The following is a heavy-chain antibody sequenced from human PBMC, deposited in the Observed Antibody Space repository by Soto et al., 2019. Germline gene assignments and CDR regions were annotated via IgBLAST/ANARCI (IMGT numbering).Heavy chain of an antibody. J-gene: IGHJ4*02. D-gene: IGHD2-21*01. CDR2: ISPKSTYR. CDR1: GFPFSDYY. CDR3: VRGGGGGLFEH. Sequence: VQLVESEGGLVKPGGSLRLSCPTSGFPFSDYYMSWIRQAPGKGLEWLSHISPKSTYRNYADSVKGRFTISRDNTKSSLFLQMNSLGVEDTAVYYCVRGGGGGLFEHWGQGVLVTVSS. V-gene: IGHV3-11*06.